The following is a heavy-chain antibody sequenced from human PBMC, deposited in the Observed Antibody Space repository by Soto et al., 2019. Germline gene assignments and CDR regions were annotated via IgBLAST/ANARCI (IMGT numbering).Heavy chain of an antibody. CDR2: IDPNSGAT. CDR1: GYILTGYS. D-gene: IGHD5-18*01. J-gene: IGHJ6*02. Sequence: QVYLVQSGAEVRRPGASVKVSCTAFGYILTGYSLHWVRQAPGQGLEWVGWIDPNSGATNSAERFHGSVSMTSDTSISSAYLELSSLRSDDTAVYYCARGYGSSPNMELRFGMDVWGQGTTISVSS. V-gene: IGHV1-2*02. CDR3: ARGYGSSPNMELRFGMDV.